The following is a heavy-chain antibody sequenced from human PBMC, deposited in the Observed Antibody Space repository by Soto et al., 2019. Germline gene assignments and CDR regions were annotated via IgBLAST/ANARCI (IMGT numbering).Heavy chain of an antibody. D-gene: IGHD2-21*02. V-gene: IGHV4-59*08. CDR2: IYYTGST. CDR3: ARVWYCGGHCYSGSFDY. Sequence: TSETLSLTCTVSGGSISSYYWSWIRQPPGKGLEWIGYIYYTGSTNYNPSLKSRLTISVDTSKNQFSLKLSSVTAADTAVYYCARVWYCGGHCYSGSFDYWGQGSLVTLSS. J-gene: IGHJ4*02. CDR1: GGSISSYY.